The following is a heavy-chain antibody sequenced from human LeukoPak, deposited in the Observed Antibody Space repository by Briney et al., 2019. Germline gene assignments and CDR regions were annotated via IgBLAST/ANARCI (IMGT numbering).Heavy chain of an antibody. D-gene: IGHD3-10*01. CDR1: GYSFTSYW. CDR3: ARNPTYNYYGSGRRGFDY. CDR2: IYPGDSDT. Sequence: GESLKISCKGSGYSFTSYWIGWVRQMPGKGLEWMGIIYPGDSDTRYSPSFQGQVTISADKSISTAYLQWSSLKASDTAMYYCARNPTYNYYGSGRRGFDYWGQGTLVTVSS. J-gene: IGHJ4*02. V-gene: IGHV5-51*01.